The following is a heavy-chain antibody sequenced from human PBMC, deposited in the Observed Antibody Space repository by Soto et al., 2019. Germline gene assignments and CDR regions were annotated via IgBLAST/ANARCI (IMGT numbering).Heavy chain of an antibody. CDR1: GFIFSSNS. D-gene: IGHD6-6*01. J-gene: IGHJ5*01. CDR3: ARSLAEVGSHAAWFDS. Sequence: GGSLRLSCAASGFIFSSNSMNWVRQAPGKGLEWVSPISRSSTYIYEADSVKGRFTVSRDNAKNSLYLQMNSLRAEDTALYYCARSLAEVGSHAAWFDSWGPGTLVTVSS. CDR2: ISRSSTYI. V-gene: IGHV3-21*01.